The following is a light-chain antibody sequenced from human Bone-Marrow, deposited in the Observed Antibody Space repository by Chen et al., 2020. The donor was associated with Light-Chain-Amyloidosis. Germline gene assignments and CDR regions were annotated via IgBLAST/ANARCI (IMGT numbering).Light chain of an antibody. Sequence: SYVMTQPSPLSAAPGQTAKIAFGGNNIGSTSVHWYQQTPGQAPLLVVYDDSDRPSGIPERLSGSNSGNTATLTISRVEAGDEADYYCQVWDRSSDRPVFGGGTKLTVL. CDR1: NIGSTS. V-gene: IGLV3-21*02. J-gene: IGLJ3*02. CDR3: QVWDRSSDRPV. CDR2: DDS.